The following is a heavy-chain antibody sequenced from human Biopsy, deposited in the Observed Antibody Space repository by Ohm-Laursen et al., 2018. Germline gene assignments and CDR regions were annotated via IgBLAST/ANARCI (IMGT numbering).Heavy chain of an antibody. V-gene: IGHV4-59*02. CDR3: ARDSGILNYGNFKYYHYYGMDV. CDR1: GDSVTKYY. D-gene: IGHD4-11*01. CDR2: IYYSVMT. Sequence: SDTLSLTCTVSGDSVTKYYWSWIRQPPGKGLEWIGHIYYSVMTNYNPFLQSRVSISVDTSRNQVSLTLSSVTAADTAVYYCARDSGILNYGNFKYYHYYGMDVWGQGTKVTVS. J-gene: IGHJ6*02.